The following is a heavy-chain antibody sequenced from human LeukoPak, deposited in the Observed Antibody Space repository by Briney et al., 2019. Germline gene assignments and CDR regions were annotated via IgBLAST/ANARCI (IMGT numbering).Heavy chain of an antibody. CDR3: AVTPSYSSSWYVGY. CDR1: GGSISSGDYY. Sequence: SQTLSLTCTVSGGSISSGDYYWSWIRQPPGKGLEWIGYIYYSGSTYYNPSLKSRVTISVDTSKNQFSLKLSSATAADTAVYYCAVTPSYSSSWYVGYWGQGTLVTVSS. V-gene: IGHV4-30-4*01. CDR2: IYYSGST. J-gene: IGHJ4*02. D-gene: IGHD6-13*01.